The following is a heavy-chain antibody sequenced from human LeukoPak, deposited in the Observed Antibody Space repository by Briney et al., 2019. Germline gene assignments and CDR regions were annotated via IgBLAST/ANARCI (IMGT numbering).Heavy chain of an antibody. D-gene: IGHD3-3*01. J-gene: IGHJ4*02. V-gene: IGHV1-18*01. CDR3: ARGSDYIDY. Sequence: SWXXQAPGQGLEWMGWISAYNGNTNYAQKLQGRVTMTTDTSTSTAYMDLRSLRSDDTAVYYCARGSDYIDYWGQGTLVTVSS. CDR2: ISAYNGNT.